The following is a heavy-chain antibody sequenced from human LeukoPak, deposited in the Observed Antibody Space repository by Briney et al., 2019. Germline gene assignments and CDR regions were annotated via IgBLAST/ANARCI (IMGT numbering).Heavy chain of an antibody. J-gene: IGHJ6*03. V-gene: IGHV4-39*07. CDR3: ARAASGSYYYYYYYMDV. D-gene: IGHD1-26*01. Sequence: SETLSLTCTVSGGSISSSSYYWGWIRQPPGKGLEWIGSIYYSGSTYYNPSLKSRVTISVDTSKNQFSLKLSSVTAADTAVYYCARAASGSYYYYYYYMDVWGKGTTVTVSS. CDR1: GGSISSSSYY. CDR2: IYYSGST.